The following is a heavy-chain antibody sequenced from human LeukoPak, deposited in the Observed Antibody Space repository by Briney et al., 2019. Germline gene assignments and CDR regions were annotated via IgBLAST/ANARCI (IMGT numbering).Heavy chain of an antibody. CDR3: AKGPSGIVVVPGDY. D-gene: IGHD2-2*01. Sequence: GGSLRLSCAASGFTFTDYAMTGVRQAPGKGLEWVSGISGSGDSTYHADSVRGRFAISRDNSKNTLYLQMNSLRAEDTAVYYCAKGPSGIVVVPGDYWGQGTLVTVSS. J-gene: IGHJ4*02. V-gene: IGHV3-23*01. CDR1: GFTFTDYA. CDR2: ISGSGDST.